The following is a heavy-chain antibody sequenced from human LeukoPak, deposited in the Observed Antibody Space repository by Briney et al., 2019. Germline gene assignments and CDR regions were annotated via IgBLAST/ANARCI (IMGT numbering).Heavy chain of an antibody. V-gene: IGHV3-7*01. D-gene: IGHD3-10*01. CDR2: INQDGSEK. Sequence: LSGGSLRLACGASGFTFDDYWMSWVRQAPGQGLEWVANINQDGSEKYYLDSVKGRFTISRDNAKNSLYLQMNSLRAEDTAVYYCARHGSGSYHDYYYYYMDVWGKGTTVTVSS. CDR1: GFTFDDYW. CDR3: ARHGSGSYHDYYYYYMDV. J-gene: IGHJ6*03.